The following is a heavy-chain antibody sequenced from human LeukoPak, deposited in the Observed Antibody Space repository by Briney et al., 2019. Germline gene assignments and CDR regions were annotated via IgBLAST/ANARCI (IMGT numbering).Heavy chain of an antibody. V-gene: IGHV3-23*01. CDR3: ARESVGYSSGWYAVGDAFDI. D-gene: IGHD6-19*01. CDR2: ISGSGGST. J-gene: IGHJ3*02. Sequence: GGSLRLSCAASGFTFSSYAMSWVRQAPGKGLEWVSAISGSGGSTYYADSVKGRFTISRDNSKNTLYLQMNSLRAEDTAVYYCARESVGYSSGWYAVGDAFDIWGQGTMVTVSS. CDR1: GFTFSSYA.